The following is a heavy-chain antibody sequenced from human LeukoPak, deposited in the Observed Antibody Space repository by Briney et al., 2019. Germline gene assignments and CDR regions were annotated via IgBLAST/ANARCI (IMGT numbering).Heavy chain of an antibody. CDR1: GFTFSTYS. D-gene: IGHD1-1*01. J-gene: IGHJ5*02. CDR2: ITGTGSTT. CDR3: ARQPNWNDLGRCHP. Sequence: GGSLRLSCSASGFTFSTYSMSWVRQAPGKGLNGVSRITGTGSTTQYAESVKGRFTISRDNSRNTLYLQMNSMRVEDTAVYYCARQPNWNDLGRCHPWGEGTLVTVSS. V-gene: IGHV3-23*01.